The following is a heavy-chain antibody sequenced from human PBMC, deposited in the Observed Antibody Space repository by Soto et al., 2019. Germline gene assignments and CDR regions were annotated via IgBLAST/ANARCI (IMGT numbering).Heavy chain of an antibody. CDR3: AKRSSSSTFDY. Sequence: EVQLLESGGGLVQPGESLRLSCAASGFTFSSYAMSWVRQAPGKGLEWVSVISGSDDSTYYADSVKGRFTISRDNSKNTRYLQMNSLRAEYTAVYYCAKRSSSSTFDYWGQGTLVTFSS. J-gene: IGHJ4*02. CDR1: GFTFSSYA. CDR2: ISGSDDST. D-gene: IGHD6-6*01. V-gene: IGHV3-23*01.